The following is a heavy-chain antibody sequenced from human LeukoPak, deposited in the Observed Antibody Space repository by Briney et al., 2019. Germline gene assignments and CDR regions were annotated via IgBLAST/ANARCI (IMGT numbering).Heavy chain of an antibody. V-gene: IGHV1-24*01. D-gene: IGHD3-22*01. Sequence: GASVKVSCKVSGYTLTELSMHWVRQAPGKGLEWMGGFDPEDGETIYAQKFQGRVTMTEDTSTDTAYMELSSLRSEDTAVYYCATHDGMRFNYYDSSGYLYFDYWGQGTLVTVSS. J-gene: IGHJ4*02. CDR3: ATHDGMRFNYYDSSGYLYFDY. CDR2: FDPEDGET. CDR1: GYTLTELS.